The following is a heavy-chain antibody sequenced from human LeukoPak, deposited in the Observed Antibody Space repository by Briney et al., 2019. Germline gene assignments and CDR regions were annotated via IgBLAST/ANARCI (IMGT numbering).Heavy chain of an antibody. CDR1: GFTFSSYG. CDR2: ISYDGSNK. CDR3: AKDTPLYYHLDV. J-gene: IGHJ6*03. V-gene: IGHV3-30*18. Sequence: GGSLRLSCAASGFTFSSYGMHWVRQAPGKGLEWVAVISYDGSNKYYADSVKGRFTISRDNSKNTLYLQMNSLRAEDTAFYYCAKDTPLYYHLDVWGKGTTVTVSS.